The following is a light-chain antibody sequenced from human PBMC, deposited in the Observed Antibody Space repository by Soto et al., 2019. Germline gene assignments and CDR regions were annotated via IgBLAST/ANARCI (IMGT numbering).Light chain of an antibody. V-gene: IGKV3-11*01. Sequence: EIVMTQSPATLSVSPGERTTLSCRASRSVSGNLAWYQQKHGQAPRLLIYDASNRATGIPARFSGSGSGTDFTLTISSLEPEDSAVYYCQQRSNWLLTFGPGTKVDIK. CDR2: DAS. CDR1: RSVSGN. J-gene: IGKJ3*01. CDR3: QQRSNWLLT.